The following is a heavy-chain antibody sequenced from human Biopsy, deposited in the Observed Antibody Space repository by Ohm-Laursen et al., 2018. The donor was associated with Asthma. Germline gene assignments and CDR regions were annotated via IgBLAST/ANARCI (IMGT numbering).Heavy chain of an antibody. J-gene: IGHJ4*02. CDR3: ARKAGSCISRTCYSLDF. CDR2: INSVFGTT. V-gene: IGHV1-69*01. D-gene: IGHD2-2*01. Sequence: SSVKVSCKSLGGTFNTYVTGWVRQAPGQGLEWMGGINSVFGTTTYPQKFQDRVTIIADDSTSTVYMELSSLRSEDTAVYYCARKAGSCISRTCYSLDFWGQGTLVTVSS. CDR1: GGTFNTYV.